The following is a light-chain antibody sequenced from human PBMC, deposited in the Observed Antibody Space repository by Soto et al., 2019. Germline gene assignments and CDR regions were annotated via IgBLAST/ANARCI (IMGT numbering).Light chain of an antibody. V-gene: IGLV2-14*01. Sequence: QSALTQPASVSGSPGQSITISCTGTISDVGAYNYVSWYQQHPGKAPKLMISGVSNRPSGVSNRFSGSKSGNTASLTISGLQADDEADYYCSSYTGSSTPWVFGGGTKLTVL. CDR1: ISDVGAYNY. CDR2: GVS. CDR3: SSYTGSSTPWV. J-gene: IGLJ3*02.